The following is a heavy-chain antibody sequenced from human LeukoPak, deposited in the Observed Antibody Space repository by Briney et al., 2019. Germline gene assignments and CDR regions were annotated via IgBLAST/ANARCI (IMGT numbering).Heavy chain of an antibody. Sequence: GGSLRLSCAASGFTFSSYGMHWVRQAPGKGLEWVAVISYDGSDKYYADSVKGRFTISRDNSKNTLFLQMNSLRDEDTAVYYCARPKMAVVTPLDYWGQGTLVTVSS. J-gene: IGHJ4*02. CDR1: GFTFSSYG. CDR2: ISYDGSDK. CDR3: ARPKMAVVTPLDY. V-gene: IGHV3-30*03. D-gene: IGHD4-23*01.